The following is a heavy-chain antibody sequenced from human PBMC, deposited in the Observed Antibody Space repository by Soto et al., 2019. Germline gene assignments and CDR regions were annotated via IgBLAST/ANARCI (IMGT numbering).Heavy chain of an antibody. Sequence: SLRLSCAASGFTFSSYAMHWVRQAPGKGLEWVAVISYDGSNKYYADSVKGRFTISRDNSKNTLYLQMNSLRAEDTAVYYCARERTGYSSSWYVGFWFGPWGQGTLVTVSS. V-gene: IGHV3-30-3*01. D-gene: IGHD6-13*01. CDR1: GFTFSSYA. CDR2: ISYDGSNK. J-gene: IGHJ5*02. CDR3: ARERTGYSSSWYVGFWFGP.